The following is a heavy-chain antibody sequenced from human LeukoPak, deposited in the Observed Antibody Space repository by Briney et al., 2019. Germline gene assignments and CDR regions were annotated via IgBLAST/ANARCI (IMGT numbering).Heavy chain of an antibody. CDR1: GYTFTGYY. CDR3: ARGVGATSRFDP. V-gene: IGHV1-2*02. J-gene: IGHJ5*02. Sequence: GASVKVPCKASGYTFTGYYMHWVRQAPGQGLEWMGWINPNSGGTNYAQKFQSRVTMTRDTSISTAYMELSRLRSDDTAVYYCARGVGATSRFDPWGQGTLVTVSS. CDR2: INPNSGGT. D-gene: IGHD1-26*01.